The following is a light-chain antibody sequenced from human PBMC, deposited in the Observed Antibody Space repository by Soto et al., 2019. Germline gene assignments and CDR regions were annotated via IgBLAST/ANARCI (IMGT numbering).Light chain of an antibody. Sequence: NFMLTQPHSVSESPGKTVTISCTRSSGSIASNYVQWYQQRPGSAPTTVIYEDNQRPSGVPDRFSGSIDSSSNSASLTISGLKTEDEADYYCQSYDSSNQGVFGGGTKRTVL. V-gene: IGLV6-57*04. CDR1: SGSIASNY. CDR2: EDN. CDR3: QSYDSSNQGV. J-gene: IGLJ2*01.